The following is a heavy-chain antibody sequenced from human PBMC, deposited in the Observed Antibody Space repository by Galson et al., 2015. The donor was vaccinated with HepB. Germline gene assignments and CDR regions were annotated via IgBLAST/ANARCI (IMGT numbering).Heavy chain of an antibody. CDR2: IGVSGSST. V-gene: IGHV3-23*01. Sequence: SLRLSCAASGFTFSNYAMTWVRQATGKGLEWVSNIGVSGSSTYYADSVKGRFTVSRDNSANTLYLQMNSLRAEDTAVYYCAKGSRLWSGADYFDYWGQGILVTVSS. CDR3: AKGSRLWSGADYFDY. CDR1: GFTFSNYA. D-gene: IGHD3-3*01. J-gene: IGHJ4*02.